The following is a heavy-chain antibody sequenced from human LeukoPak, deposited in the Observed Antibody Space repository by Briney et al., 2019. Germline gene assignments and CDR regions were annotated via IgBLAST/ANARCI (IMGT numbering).Heavy chain of an antibody. CDR1: AYTFSTSW. J-gene: IGHJ5*02. V-gene: IGHV5-51*01. CDR3: ATVGTTGTRWFDP. D-gene: IGHD1-1*01. CDR2: IFPLNSDT. Sequence: GESLKISCKGSAYTFSTSWIAWVRQMPGKGLEWMGIIFPLNSDTRYSPSLQGQVTISVDKSISTAYLQWSSLKTSDTAIYYCATVGTTGTRWFDPWGQGTLVTVSS.